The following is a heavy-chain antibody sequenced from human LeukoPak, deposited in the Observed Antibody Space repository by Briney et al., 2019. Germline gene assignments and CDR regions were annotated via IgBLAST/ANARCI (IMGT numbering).Heavy chain of an antibody. CDR2: IKEDGSEK. V-gene: IGHV3-7*01. J-gene: IGHJ4*02. CDR3: ARDVIAVASTSGFDY. CDR1: GFTFSRYW. D-gene: IGHD6-13*01. Sequence: GGSLRLSCAASGFTFSRYWMSWVPQAPGKGLEWVANIKEDGSEKYYVDSVEGRFTISRDNAKNSLYLQMNSLRDEDTAVYYCARDVIAVASTSGFDYWGQGTLVTVSS.